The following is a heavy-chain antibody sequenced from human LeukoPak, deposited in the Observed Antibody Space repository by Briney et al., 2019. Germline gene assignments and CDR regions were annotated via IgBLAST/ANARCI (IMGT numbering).Heavy chain of an antibody. CDR3: ARGWDSSTLDRYNWFDP. J-gene: IGHJ5*02. CDR1: GYTFTDYG. CDR2: ISPYNYKT. V-gene: IGHV1-18*01. Sequence: ASVKVSCKAFGYTFTDYGITWVRQAPGQGLEWIGWISPYNYKTNYAQNFQGRVSLTADRSSTTVYMELRSLMSDDTAVYYCARGWDSSTLDRYNWFDPWGQGTLVTISS. D-gene: IGHD6-13*01.